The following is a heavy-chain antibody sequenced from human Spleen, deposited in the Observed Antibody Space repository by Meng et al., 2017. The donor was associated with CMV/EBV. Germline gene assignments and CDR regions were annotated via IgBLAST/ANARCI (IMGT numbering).Heavy chain of an antibody. CDR2: IYDSGST. J-gene: IGHJ4*02. V-gene: IGHV4-61*01. D-gene: IGHD5-12*01. CDR3: ASAAYDSLYYFDY. Sequence: SETLSLTCTVSGGSVSSGSYYWSWIRQSPGKGLEWIGYIYDSGSTNYNPSLKSRVTMSLDTSKNQFSLRLSSVTAADTAIYYCASAAYDSLYYFDYWGQGALVTVSS. CDR1: GGSVSSGSYY.